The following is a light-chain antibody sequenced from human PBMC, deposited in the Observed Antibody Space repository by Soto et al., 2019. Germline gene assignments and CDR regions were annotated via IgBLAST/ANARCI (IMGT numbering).Light chain of an antibody. J-gene: IGKJ1*01. CDR1: QSISSW. V-gene: IGKV1-5*03. CDR2: KAS. CDR3: QHYNSYPVT. Sequence: DIQMTQSPSTLSASVGDRVTITCRASQSISSWLAWYQQKPGKAPKLLIYKASSLESGVPSRFSGSGSGTESPLTISSLQPDVFATYYCQHYNSYPVTFGKGTKVKIK.